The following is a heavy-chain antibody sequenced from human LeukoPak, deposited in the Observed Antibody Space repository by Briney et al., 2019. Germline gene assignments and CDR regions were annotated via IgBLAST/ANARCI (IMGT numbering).Heavy chain of an antibody. CDR3: AKDYVAATYYYYGMDV. D-gene: IGHD2-15*01. V-gene: IGHV3-23*01. CDR2: ISGSGGST. J-gene: IGHJ6*02. CDR1: GFTFSSYA. Sequence: GGSLRLSCAASGFTFSSYAMSWVRQAPGKGLKWVSAISGSGGSTYYADSVKGRFTISRDNSKNTLYLQMNSLRAEDTAVYYCAKDYVAATYYYYGMDVWGQGTTVTVSS.